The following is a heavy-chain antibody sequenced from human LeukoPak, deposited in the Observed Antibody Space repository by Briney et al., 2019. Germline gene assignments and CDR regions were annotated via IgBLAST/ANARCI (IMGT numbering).Heavy chain of an antibody. D-gene: IGHD2-2*02. J-gene: IGHJ5*02. CDR1: GGSISSYY. CDR2: IYTSGST. Sequence: SETLSLTCTVSGGSISSYYWSWIRQPAGKGLEWIGRIYTSGSTNYNPSLKSRVTMSVDTSKNQFSLKLSSVTAADTAVYYCAREVVVVVPAAIEGFDPWGQGTLVTVSS. V-gene: IGHV4-4*07. CDR3: AREVVVVVPAAIEGFDP.